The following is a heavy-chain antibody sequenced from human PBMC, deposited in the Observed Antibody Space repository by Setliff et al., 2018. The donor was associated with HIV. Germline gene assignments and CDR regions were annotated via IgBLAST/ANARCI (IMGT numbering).Heavy chain of an antibody. CDR2: IDSSGTT. D-gene: IGHD3-10*01. CDR3: ARDRHSSGLGSYGP. V-gene: IGHV4-4*07. CDR1: GGSFGVYR. Sequence: SETLSLTCTISGGSFGVYRWSWIRQSAGRGLEWIGRIDSSGTTNYKPSLKGRVAISVDTSRNQFSLRVTSVTAADTAVNFCARDRHSSGLGSYGPWGPGILVTVSS. J-gene: IGHJ5*02.